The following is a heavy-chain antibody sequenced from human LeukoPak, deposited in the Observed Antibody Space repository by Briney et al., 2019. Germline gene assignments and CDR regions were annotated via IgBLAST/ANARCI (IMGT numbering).Heavy chain of an antibody. J-gene: IGHJ3*02. V-gene: IGHV3-21*01. CDR3: ARGWASSRRKAFDI. CDR1: GFTFSSYS. CDR2: ISSSGSYI. Sequence: GGSLRLSCAASGFTFSSYSMNWVRQAPGKGLEWVSSISSSGSYIYYADSVRGRFTISRDNAKNSLYLQMNSLRAEDTAVYYCARGWASSRRKAFDIWGQGTMVTVSS. D-gene: IGHD3-16*01.